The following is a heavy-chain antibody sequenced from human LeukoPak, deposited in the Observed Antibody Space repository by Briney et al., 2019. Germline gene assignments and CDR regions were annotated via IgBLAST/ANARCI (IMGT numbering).Heavy chain of an antibody. CDR2: ISSSGSTI. CDR1: GFTFSSYE. D-gene: IGHD2-21*02. CDR3: ARGCGGDCFGMGDY. J-gene: IGHJ4*02. V-gene: IGHV3-48*03. Sequence: PGGSLRLSCAASGFTFSSYEMNWVGQAPGKGLEWVSYISSSGSTIYYADSVKGRFTISRDNAKNSLYLQMNSLRAEDTAVYYCARGCGGDCFGMGDYWGQGTLVTVSS.